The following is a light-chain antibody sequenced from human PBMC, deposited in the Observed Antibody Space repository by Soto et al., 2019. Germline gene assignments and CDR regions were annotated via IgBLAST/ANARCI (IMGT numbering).Light chain of an antibody. CDR1: QSVNSAY. V-gene: IGKV3-20*01. CDR2: GTS. Sequence: EIVLPQSPDSLSLSPGERATLSCRASQSVNSAYLAWYQQKPGQAPRLLIYGTSNRATGIPDRFSGGGSGTDFTLTISRLVPEDSAVYYCQQYERSPYTFGQGTKLEIK. J-gene: IGKJ2*01. CDR3: QQYERSPYT.